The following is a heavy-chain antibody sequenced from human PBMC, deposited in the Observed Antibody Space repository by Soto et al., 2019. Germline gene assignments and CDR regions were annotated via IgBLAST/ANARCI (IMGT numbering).Heavy chain of an antibody. V-gene: IGHV3-21*01. CDR3: AREEDSIAAAGTDWLDP. D-gene: IGHD6-13*01. CDR2: ISSSSSYI. Sequence: LRLSCAASGFTFSSYSMNWVRQAPGKGLEWVSSISSSSSYIYYADSVKGRFTISRDNAKNSLYLQMNSLRAEDTAVYYCAREEDSIAAAGTDWLDPWGQGTLVTVSS. J-gene: IGHJ5*02. CDR1: GFTFSSYS.